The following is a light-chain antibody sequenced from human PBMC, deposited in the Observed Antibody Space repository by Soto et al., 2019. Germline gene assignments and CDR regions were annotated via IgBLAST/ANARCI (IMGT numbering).Light chain of an antibody. CDR3: QKYNGARWT. J-gene: IGKJ1*01. Sequence: DIQITHAPSSLSVSVLDRVTLTLLASQSISSYLNWYQQKPGKAPKLLIYAASSLQTGVPSRFSGSGSGTDFTLTISSLQPEDVATYYCQKYNGARWTCGQGPTGDI. CDR1: QSISSY. CDR2: AAS. V-gene: IGKV1-27*01.